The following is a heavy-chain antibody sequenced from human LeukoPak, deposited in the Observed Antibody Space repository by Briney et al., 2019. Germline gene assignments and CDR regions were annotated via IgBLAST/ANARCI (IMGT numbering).Heavy chain of an antibody. CDR3: ARSFRYSGYDYWFDP. D-gene: IGHD5-12*01. J-gene: IGHJ5*02. Sequence: PSETLSLTCAVSGGSISSSNLWSWVRQPPGKGLEWIGEIYHSGSTNYNPSLKSRVTISVDKSKNQISLKLSSVPAADTAVYYCARSFRYSGYDYWFDPWGQGTQVTVSS. CDR2: IYHSGST. V-gene: IGHV4-4*02. CDR1: GGSISSSNL.